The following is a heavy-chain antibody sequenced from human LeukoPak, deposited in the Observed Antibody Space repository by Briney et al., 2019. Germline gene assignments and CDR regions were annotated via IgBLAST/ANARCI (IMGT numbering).Heavy chain of an antibody. CDR2: IDPSDSYT. CDR1: GYSFTSYW. J-gene: IGHJ4*02. V-gene: IGHV5-10-1*01. Sequence: GESLRISCKGSGYSFTSYWISWVRQMPGKGLEWMGRIDPSDSYTNYSPSFQGHVTISADKSITTAYLQWSSLKASDTAMYYCARKQYSSGSYYRSAADYWGQGTLVTVSS. D-gene: IGHD3-10*01. CDR3: ARKQYSSGSYYRSAADY.